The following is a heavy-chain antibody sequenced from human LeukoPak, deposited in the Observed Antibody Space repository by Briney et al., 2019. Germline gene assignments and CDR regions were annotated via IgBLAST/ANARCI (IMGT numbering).Heavy chain of an antibody. CDR1: GGSISSSGYY. Sequence: SETLSLTCTVSGGSISSSGYYWGWIRQPPGKGLEWIGNIYYSGSTNYNPSLKSRVTISVDTSKNQFSLKLSSVTAADTAVYYCARGVTGGWYGDFQHWGQGTLVTVSS. CDR2: IYYSGST. D-gene: IGHD6-19*01. J-gene: IGHJ1*01. CDR3: ARGVTGGWYGDFQH. V-gene: IGHV4-39*07.